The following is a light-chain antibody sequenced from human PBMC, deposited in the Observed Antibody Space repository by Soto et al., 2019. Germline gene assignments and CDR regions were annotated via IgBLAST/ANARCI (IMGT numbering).Light chain of an antibody. J-gene: IGLJ2*01. CDR1: SSDVGGYNY. CDR2: EVS. CDR3: SSYTSTSTCDVI. V-gene: IGLV2-14*01. Sequence: QSALTQPASVSGSPGQSITISCTGTSSDVGGYNYVSWYQQHPGKAPKLMIYEVSNRPSGVSNRFSGSKSGNTASLTISGLQAEDEADYYSSSYTSTSTCDVIFGGGTKRTFL.